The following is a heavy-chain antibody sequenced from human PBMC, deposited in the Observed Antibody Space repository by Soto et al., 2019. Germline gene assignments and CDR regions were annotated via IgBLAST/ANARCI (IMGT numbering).Heavy chain of an antibody. CDR3: ARARGSYYGSGSFYYYGMDV. CDR2: TYYRSKWYN. J-gene: IGHJ6*02. V-gene: IGHV6-1*01. Sequence: PSQTLSLTCAISGDSVSSNSAAWNWIRQSPSRGLEWLGRTYYRSKWYNDYAVSVKSRITINPDTSKNQFSLQLNSVTPEDTAVYYCARARGSYYGSGSFYYYGMDVWGQGTTVTVSS. D-gene: IGHD3-10*01. CDR1: GDSVSSNSAA.